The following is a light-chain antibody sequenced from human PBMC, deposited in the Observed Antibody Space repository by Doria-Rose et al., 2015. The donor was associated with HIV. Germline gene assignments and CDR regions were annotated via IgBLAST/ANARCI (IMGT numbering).Light chain of an antibody. CDR1: SNDVGSYNL. V-gene: IGLV2-23*02. CDR2: EVN. Sequence: QSVLTQPAFVSGSPGQSITISCTGTSNDVGSYNLASWYQQHPGKAPKLMIYEVNKRPSGVSYRFSGSKSGNTASLTISGLQAEDEADYYCCSYAGTPLVFGSGTKVTVL. J-gene: IGLJ1*01. CDR3: CSYAGTPLV.